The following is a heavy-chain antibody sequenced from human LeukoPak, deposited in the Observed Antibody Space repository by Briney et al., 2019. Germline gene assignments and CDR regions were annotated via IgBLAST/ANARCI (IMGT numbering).Heavy chain of an antibody. J-gene: IGHJ5*02. V-gene: IGHV4-39*01. CDR2: IYYTGST. CDR1: GDSISSSTYY. D-gene: IGHD5-24*01. CDR3: ARLAVEMATINH. Sequence: PSETLSLTCNVSGDSISSSTYYWGWIRQPPGKGLEWIGSIYYTGSTYYNPSLKSRVTIPVDTSKNQFSLKLSSLTATDTAVYYCARLAVEMATINHWGQGTLVTLSS.